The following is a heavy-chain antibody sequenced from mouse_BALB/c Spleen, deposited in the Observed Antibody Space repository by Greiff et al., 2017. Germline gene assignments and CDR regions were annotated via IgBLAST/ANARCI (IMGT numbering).Heavy chain of an antibody. D-gene: IGHD4-1*01. CDR3: ARPLLTGTWYFEV. CDR2: ISTYYGDA. V-gene: IGHV1S137*01. J-gene: IGHJ1*01. CDR1: GYTFTDYA. Sequence: VQLQQSGAELVRPGVSVKISCKGSGYTFTDYAMHWVKQSHAKSLEWIGVISTYYGDASYNQKFKGKATMTVDKSSSTAYMELARLTSEDSAIYYCARPLLTGTWYFEVWGAGTTVTVSS.